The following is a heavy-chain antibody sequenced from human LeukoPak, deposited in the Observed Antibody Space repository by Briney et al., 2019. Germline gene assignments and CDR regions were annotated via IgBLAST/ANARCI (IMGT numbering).Heavy chain of an antibody. Sequence: SETLSLTCTVSGGSMSSNNYFWGWIRQPPGKGLEWIGSIYYSGSTHYNQSLKSRATISGDTSKNQYSLKLSSVTAADTAVYYCARETLSMIIVQRAFDIWGQGTMVTVSS. V-gene: IGHV4-39*07. CDR3: ARETLSMIIVQRAFDI. CDR1: GGSMSSNNYF. D-gene: IGHD3-22*01. CDR2: IYYSGST. J-gene: IGHJ3*02.